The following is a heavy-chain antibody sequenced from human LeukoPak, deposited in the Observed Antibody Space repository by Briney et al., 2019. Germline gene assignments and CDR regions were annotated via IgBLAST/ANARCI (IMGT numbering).Heavy chain of an antibody. D-gene: IGHD6-13*01. Sequence: GGSLRLSCAASGFTFDDYGMSWVRQAPGKGLEWVSGINWNGGSTGYADSVKGRFTISRDNAKNSLYLQMNSLRAEDTASYHCARDLDSSSWPSDYWGQGTLVTVSS. CDR2: INWNGGST. V-gene: IGHV3-20*01. CDR1: GFTFDDYG. J-gene: IGHJ4*02. CDR3: ARDLDSSSWPSDY.